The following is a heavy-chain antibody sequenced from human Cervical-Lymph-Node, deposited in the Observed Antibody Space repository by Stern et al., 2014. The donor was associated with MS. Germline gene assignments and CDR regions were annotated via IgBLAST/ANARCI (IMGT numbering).Heavy chain of an antibody. Sequence: EVQLLESGGGLVQPGGSLSLSCAASEFTFSDYAMTWLRQAPGKGLEWISTVSSGGDFTIYADSVKGRFTISRDNNENTLHLQLSSLRAEDTAVYYCATWGVAMVRGIIINWGQGALVTVSS. CDR2: VSSGGDFT. CDR1: EFTFSDYA. CDR3: ATWGVAMVRGIIIN. J-gene: IGHJ4*02. V-gene: IGHV3-23*01. D-gene: IGHD3-10*01.